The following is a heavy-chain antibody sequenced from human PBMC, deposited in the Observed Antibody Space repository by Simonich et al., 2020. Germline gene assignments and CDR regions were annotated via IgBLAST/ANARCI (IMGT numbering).Heavy chain of an antibody. CDR1: GGSISSYY. CDR2: IYYSGRT. D-gene: IGHD5-12*01. J-gene: IGHJ4*02. Sequence: QVQLQESGPGLVKPSETLSLTCTVSGGSISSYYWSWIRQPPGKGLAGIGYIYYSGRTNYNPSLKSRVTISVDTSKNQFSLKLSSVTAADTAVYYCARHDRWLQFYFDYWGQGTLVTVSS. V-gene: IGHV4-59*08. CDR3: ARHDRWLQFYFDY.